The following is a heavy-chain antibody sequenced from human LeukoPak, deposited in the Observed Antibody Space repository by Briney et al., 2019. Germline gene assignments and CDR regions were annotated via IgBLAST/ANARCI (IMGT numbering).Heavy chain of an antibody. CDR2: INHSGST. D-gene: IGHD5-12*01. CDR1: GGSFSGYY. Sequence: PSETLSLTCAVYGGSFSGYYWSWIRQPPGKGLDWIGEINHSGSTNYNPSLKSRVTISVDTSKNQFSLKLSSVAAADTAVYYCARGRVSGYSGMDVWGPGTTVTVSS. CDR3: ARGRVSGYSGMDV. V-gene: IGHV4-34*01. J-gene: IGHJ6*02.